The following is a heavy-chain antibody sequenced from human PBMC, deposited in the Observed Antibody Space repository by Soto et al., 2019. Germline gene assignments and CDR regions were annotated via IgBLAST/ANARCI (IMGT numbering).Heavy chain of an antibody. CDR3: AKGRSTITTPGGMDV. CDR2: LSAGGDST. V-gene: IGHV3-23*01. Sequence: EVQLLESGGGLVQPGGSPRLSCAASGFTFSNYAMSWVRQAPGKGLEWVATLSAGGDSTYYADSLKGRFTISRDNSRNTLYLQMNSLRAEDTALYYCAKGRSTITTPGGMDVWGQGTTVTVSS. J-gene: IGHJ6*02. CDR1: GFTFSNYA. D-gene: IGHD4-4*01.